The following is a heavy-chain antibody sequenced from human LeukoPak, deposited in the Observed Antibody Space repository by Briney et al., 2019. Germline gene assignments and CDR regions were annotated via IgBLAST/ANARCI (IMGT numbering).Heavy chain of an antibody. CDR3: AKDPAYYYDSRGDY. J-gene: IGHJ4*02. V-gene: IGHV3-30*18. D-gene: IGHD3-22*01. CDR1: GFIFSTYD. CDR2: VSYDGSNI. Sequence: GGSLRLSCAASGFIFSTYDMHWVRQAPGKGLEWVAVVSYDGSNIYHAASVQGRFTISRDNSKNTLYLQMNSLRAEDTAVYYCAKDPAYYYDSRGDYWGQGTLVTVSS.